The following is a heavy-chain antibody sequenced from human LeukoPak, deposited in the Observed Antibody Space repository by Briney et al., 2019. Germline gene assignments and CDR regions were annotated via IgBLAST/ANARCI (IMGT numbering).Heavy chain of an antibody. CDR3: ARLYYYGSGSYTAFDP. J-gene: IGHJ5*02. Sequence: NPSETLSLTCTVSGGSISSSSYYWGWIRQPPGKGLEWIGSIYYSGSTYSNPSLKSRVTISVDTSKNQFSLKLSSVTAADTAVYYCARLYYYGSGSYTAFDPWGQGTLVTVSS. CDR1: GGSISSSSYY. D-gene: IGHD3-10*01. V-gene: IGHV4-39*01. CDR2: IYYSGST.